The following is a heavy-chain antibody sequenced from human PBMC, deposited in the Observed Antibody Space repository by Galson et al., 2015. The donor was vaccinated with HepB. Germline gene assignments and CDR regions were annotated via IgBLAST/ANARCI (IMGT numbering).Heavy chain of an antibody. CDR1: Y. J-gene: IGHJ6*03. Sequence: YLHWVRQAPGQGLEWMGWINPNNGGTNYAQKFQGRVTMTRDTSISTVYMELSRLRSDDTAVYYCARDANPRTIYYYYYYLDVWGKGTTVTVSS. V-gene: IGHV1-2*02. D-gene: IGHD3-3*01. CDR2: INPNNGGT. CDR3: ARDANPRTIYYYYYYLDV.